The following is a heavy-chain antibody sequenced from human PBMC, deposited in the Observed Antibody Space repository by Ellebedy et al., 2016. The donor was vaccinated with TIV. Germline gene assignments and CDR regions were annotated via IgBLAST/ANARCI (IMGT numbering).Heavy chain of an antibody. Sequence: PGGSLRLSCAASGFTFSSYWMSWVRQAPGKGLEWVANIKEDGREKYYVDSVKGRFTISRDNAKNSLYLQMNSLRAEDTAVYYCARVPWGSGAVNWFDPWGQGTLVTVSS. CDR1: GFTFSSYW. D-gene: IGHD3-10*01. J-gene: IGHJ5*02. CDR2: IKEDGREK. CDR3: ARVPWGSGAVNWFDP. V-gene: IGHV3-7*01.